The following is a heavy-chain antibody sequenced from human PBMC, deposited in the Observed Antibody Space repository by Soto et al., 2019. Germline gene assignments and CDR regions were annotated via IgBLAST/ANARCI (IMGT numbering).Heavy chain of an antibody. CDR3: AREQADYYYGMDV. V-gene: IGHV1-2*02. Sequence: GASVKVSCKASGYTFTGYDINWVRQAPGQGLEWMGWINPNSGGTNYAQKFQGRVTMTRDTSISTAYMELSRLRSDDTAVYYCAREQADYYYGMDVWGQGTTVTVSS. CDR2: INPNSGGT. CDR1: GYTFTGYD. J-gene: IGHJ6*02.